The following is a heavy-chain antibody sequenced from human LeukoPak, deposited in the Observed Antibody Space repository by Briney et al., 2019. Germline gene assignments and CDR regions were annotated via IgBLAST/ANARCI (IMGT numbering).Heavy chain of an antibody. CDR2: IIPIFGTA. Sequence: GASVKVSCKASGVTFSSYAISWVRQAPGQGLEWMGGIIPIFGTANYAQKFQGRVTITADESTSTAYMELSSLRSEDTAVYYCARGLDCSGGSCYRSPSGYNWFDPWGQGTLVTVSS. J-gene: IGHJ5*02. CDR1: GVTFSSYA. V-gene: IGHV1-69*13. D-gene: IGHD2-15*01. CDR3: ARGLDCSGGSCYRSPSGYNWFDP.